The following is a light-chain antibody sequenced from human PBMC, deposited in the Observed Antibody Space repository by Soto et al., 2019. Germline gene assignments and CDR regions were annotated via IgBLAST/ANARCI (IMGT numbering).Light chain of an antibody. Sequence: QSPPTPPAAVSGTPGQSITISCTPTNSHIGAYNFFSWYQHHPGTDPIHLIYAVSYRPSRISHRFSGTKSATTASPTISLLPAEDEADCFCASNESPTSPPRLVFGSGTKATVL. CDR1: NSHIGAYNF. V-gene: IGLV2-14*01. CDR3: ASNESPTSPPRLV. J-gene: IGLJ1*01. CDR2: AVS.